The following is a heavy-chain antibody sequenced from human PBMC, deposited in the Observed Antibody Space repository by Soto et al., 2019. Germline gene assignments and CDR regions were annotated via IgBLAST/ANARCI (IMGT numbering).Heavy chain of an antibody. CDR1: GFTLSNYA. D-gene: IGHD6-6*01. CDR2: ISGSGGDT. CDR3: AKDRLPPWFDP. J-gene: IGHJ5*02. Sequence: GGSLRLSCAASGFTLSNYAMSWVRQAPGKGLEWVSAISGSGGDTYYADSVKGRFTISRDNSKNTLYLQMNSLRAEDSAVYYCAKDRLPPWFDPWGQGTLVTVSS. V-gene: IGHV3-23*01.